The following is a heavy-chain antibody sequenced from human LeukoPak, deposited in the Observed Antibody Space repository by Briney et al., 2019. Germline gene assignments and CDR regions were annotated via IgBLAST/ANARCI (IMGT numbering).Heavy chain of an antibody. CDR3: ARDFGDYFCYFDY. CDR1: GFSFSSYW. CDR2: IKHGGSEK. V-gene: IGHV3-7*03. D-gene: IGHD4-17*01. Sequence: GRSLRLSCAVSGFSFSSYWMSWVRQAPGKGLEWVANIKHGGSEKYYVDSVKGRFTISRDNAKNSLYLQMNRLRAEDTAVYYCARDFGDYFCYFDYWGQGTLVTVSP. J-gene: IGHJ4*02.